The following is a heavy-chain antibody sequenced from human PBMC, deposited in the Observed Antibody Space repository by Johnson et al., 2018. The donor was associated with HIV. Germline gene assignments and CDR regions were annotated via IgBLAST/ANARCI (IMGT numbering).Heavy chain of an antibody. Sequence: VQVVESGGGVVQPGRSLRLSCAASGFTFSSYAMHWVRQAPGKGLEWVAVISYDGSNKYSADSVKGRFTISRDDSKNTLYLQMNSLRTDDTAVYYCARDWDYAHAFDIWGQGTMVTVSS. CDR2: ISYDGSNK. D-gene: IGHD4-17*01. CDR1: GFTFSSYA. J-gene: IGHJ3*02. V-gene: IGHV3-30*04. CDR3: ARDWDYAHAFDI.